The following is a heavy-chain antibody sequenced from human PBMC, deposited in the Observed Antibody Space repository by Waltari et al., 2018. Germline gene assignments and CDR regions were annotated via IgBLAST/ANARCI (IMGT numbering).Heavy chain of an antibody. J-gene: IGHJ2*01. CDR2: MYYSGST. CDR1: GGSIISAAYY. Sequence: QLQLQESGPGLVKPSETLSLTCVVSGGSIISAAYYGGGVRQPPGKGLEFIGSMYYSGSTYYNQSLKSRVTISVDTAKNQFSLKLSSVTAADTAVYYCARHPAMTIMLWYFDLWGRGTLVTVSS. V-gene: IGHV4-39*01. CDR3: ARHPAMTIMLWYFDL. D-gene: IGHD2-8*01.